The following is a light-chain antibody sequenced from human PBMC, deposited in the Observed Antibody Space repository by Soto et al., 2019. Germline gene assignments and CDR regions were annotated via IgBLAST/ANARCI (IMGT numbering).Light chain of an antibody. J-gene: IGKJ2*01. CDR1: QSISSNY. CDR2: GAS. V-gene: IGKV3-20*01. Sequence: EIVLTQSPGTLSLSPGERATLSCRASQSISSNYLAWYQQKPGQAPRLLINGASSRATGIPDRFSGGGSGTDFTLTISRLEPEDFAVYYCQQYRSSPYTFGQGTKLEIK. CDR3: QQYRSSPYT.